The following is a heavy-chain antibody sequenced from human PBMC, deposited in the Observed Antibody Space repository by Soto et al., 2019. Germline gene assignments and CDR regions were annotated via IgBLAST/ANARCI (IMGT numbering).Heavy chain of an antibody. CDR1: GFTFSSYA. V-gene: IGHV3-30-3*01. Sequence: QVQLVESGGGLVQPGRSLRLSCAASGFTFSSYAMHWVRQAPGKGLEWVAVISYAGSNKYYADSVKGRFTISRDNSKNTMYLQLNRLRAEDTAVYYCAGGLTEWLLSRQYFQHWGQGTLVTVSS. D-gene: IGHD3-3*01. CDR2: ISYAGSNK. J-gene: IGHJ1*01. CDR3: AGGLTEWLLSRQYFQH.